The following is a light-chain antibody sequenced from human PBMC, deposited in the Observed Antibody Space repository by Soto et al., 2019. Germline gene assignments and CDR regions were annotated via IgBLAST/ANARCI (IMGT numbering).Light chain of an antibody. CDR2: DVS. V-gene: IGLV2-14*01. Sequence: QSALTQPASVSGSPGQSITISCTGTSSVVGGYNYVSWYQQHPGKAPKLMIYDVSNRPSGLSNRFSGSKSGNTASLTISGLQAEDEADYYCSSYTSSNTVVFGGGTKLTVL. J-gene: IGLJ2*01. CDR1: SSVVGGYNY. CDR3: SSYTSSNTVV.